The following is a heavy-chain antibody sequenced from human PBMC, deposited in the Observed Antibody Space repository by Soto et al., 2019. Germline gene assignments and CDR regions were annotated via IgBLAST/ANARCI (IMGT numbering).Heavy chain of an antibody. CDR3: VRDGVAVGNFNFDY. CDR1: GYMFTRSA. Sequence: ASVKVSCKTSGYMFTRSAMHWVRQAPGQRLEWMGWISGDSGNTKYSPKLQDRVTITRDTSASTAYMELSSLTSEDTALYYSVRDGVAVGNFNFDYWGQGTLVTVSS. CDR2: ISGDSGNT. V-gene: IGHV1-3*01. J-gene: IGHJ4*02. D-gene: IGHD5-12*01.